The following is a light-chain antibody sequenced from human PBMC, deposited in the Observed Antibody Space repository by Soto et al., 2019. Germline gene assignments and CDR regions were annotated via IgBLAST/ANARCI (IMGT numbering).Light chain of an antibody. CDR2: EVT. CDR1: SSDVGAYNF. CDR3: SSYTTSAPYV. Sequence: QSALTQPASVSGSPGQSITISCTGTSSDVGAYNFVSWYQHHPGRAPKLIIYEVTIRPSGVSNRFSGSKSGNTASLTISGLQAEDEAHYYCSSYTTSAPYVFGSETKVTVL. J-gene: IGLJ1*01. V-gene: IGLV2-14*01.